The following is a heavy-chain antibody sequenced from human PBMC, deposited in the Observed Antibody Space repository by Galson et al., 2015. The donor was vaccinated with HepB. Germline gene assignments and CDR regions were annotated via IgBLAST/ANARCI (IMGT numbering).Heavy chain of an antibody. V-gene: IGHV3-48*04. J-gene: IGHJ4*02. CDR2: ISSSSSTI. CDR3: ARGKIAAAGSFDY. D-gene: IGHD6-13*01. CDR1: GFTFSSYS. Sequence: SLRLSCAASGFTFSSYSMNWVRQAPGKGLEWVSYISSSSSTIYYADSVKGRFTISRDNAKNSLYLQMNSLRAEDTAVYYCARGKIAAAGSFDYWGQGTLVTVSS.